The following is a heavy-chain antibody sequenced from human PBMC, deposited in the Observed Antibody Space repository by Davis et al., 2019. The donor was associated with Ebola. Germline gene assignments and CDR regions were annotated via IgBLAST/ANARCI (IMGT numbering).Heavy chain of an antibody. CDR3: ARDRSGSTYNGMDV. Sequence: GESLKISCAASGFTFRSYYMHWVRQVSGKGLVWVSGIDPDGSRVSYADSVKGRFTISRDNAKDTVYLQMKSLGVEDTAVFYCARDRSGSTYNGMDVWGQGTTVTVSS. CDR2: IDPDGSRV. D-gene: IGHD3-10*01. V-gene: IGHV3-74*01. CDR1: GFTFRSYY. J-gene: IGHJ6*02.